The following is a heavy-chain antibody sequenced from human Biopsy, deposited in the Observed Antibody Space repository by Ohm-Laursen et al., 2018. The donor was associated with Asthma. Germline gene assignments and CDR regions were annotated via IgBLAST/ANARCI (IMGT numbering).Heavy chain of an antibody. CDR2: IYRNGDT. J-gene: IGHJ4*02. CDR1: GDSIDSGDYS. Sequence: TLSLTCPVSGDSIDSGDYSWTWIRQSPGVGLEWIGYIYRNGDTYYNPTLKNRVTISLDRSKNQFSLRLRSVTAADTAVYYCARGWNCGGECYSLDSWGQGTLVTVSS. V-gene: IGHV4-30-2*06. D-gene: IGHD2-21*01. CDR3: ARGWNCGGECYSLDS.